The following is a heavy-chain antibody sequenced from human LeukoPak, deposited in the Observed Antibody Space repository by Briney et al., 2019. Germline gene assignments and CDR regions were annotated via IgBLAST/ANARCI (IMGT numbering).Heavy chain of an antibody. CDR1: SGSISTSNYY. D-gene: IGHD3-10*01. CDR3: ARVTMVRGGISWFDP. J-gene: IGHJ5*02. V-gene: IGHV4-39*07. Sequence: SETLSLTCTVSSGSISTSNYYWGWVRQPPGKALEWIGNIFYSGSTYYSPSLKSRVTISLDTSRNQFSLKLNSVTAADTAVYYCARVTMVRGGISWFDPWGQGTLVTVSS. CDR2: IFYSGST.